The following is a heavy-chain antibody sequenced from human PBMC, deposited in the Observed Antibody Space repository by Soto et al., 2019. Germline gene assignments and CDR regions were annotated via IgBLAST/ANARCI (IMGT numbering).Heavy chain of an antibody. CDR1: GFTFSSYW. CDR2: IKQDGSEK. V-gene: IGHV3-7*01. J-gene: IGHJ4*02. D-gene: IGHD5-12*01. Sequence: GGSLRLSCAASGFTFSSYWMSWVRQAPGKGLEWVANIKQDGSEKYYVDSVKGRFTISRDNAKNSLYLQMNSLRAEDTAVYYCARDGDRGYSGYDFSSHWGQGPLVTVSS. CDR3: ARDGDRGYSGYDFSSH.